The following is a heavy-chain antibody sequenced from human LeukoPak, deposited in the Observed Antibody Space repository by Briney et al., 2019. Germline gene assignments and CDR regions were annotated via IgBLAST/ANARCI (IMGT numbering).Heavy chain of an antibody. D-gene: IGHD1-1*01. CDR3: ARARVPNWFDH. CDR2: INHSGST. Sequence: SETLSLTCAVYGGSFSGYYWSWIRQPPGKGLEWIGEINHSGSTNYNPSLKSRVTISVDTSKNQFSLKLSSVTAADTAVYYCARARVPNWFDHWGQGTLVTVSS. J-gene: IGHJ5*02. CDR1: GGSFSGYY. V-gene: IGHV4-34*01.